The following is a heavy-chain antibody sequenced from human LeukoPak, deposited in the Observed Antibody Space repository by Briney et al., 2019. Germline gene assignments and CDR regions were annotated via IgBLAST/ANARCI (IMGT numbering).Heavy chain of an antibody. CDR3: ASDSPYYGMDV. CDR1: GFPFSSYW. J-gene: IGHJ6*02. Sequence: GGSLRLSCAASGFPFSSYWMHWVRQVPGKGLLWVSRINSDGSATIYADSVGGRFTISRDNAKNTLYLQMSGLRVEDTAVYHCASDSPYYGMDVWGQGTTVTVSS. CDR2: INSDGSAT. V-gene: IGHV3-74*01.